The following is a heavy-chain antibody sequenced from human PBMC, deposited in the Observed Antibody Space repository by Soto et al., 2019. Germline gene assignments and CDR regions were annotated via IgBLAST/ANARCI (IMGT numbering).Heavy chain of an antibody. D-gene: IGHD4-4*01. CDR3: ATEGGTNYTYYYFDL. CDR2: VFNDESSI. Sequence: GSSLRLSCTASGSGFSALAMHWIRQPPGKGLEWVAVVFNDESSISFTDSVKGRFTISRDNAKTSLYLQMDSLRPEDTAIYYCATEGGTNYTYYYFDLWGHGALVTVSS. CDR1: GSGFSALA. V-gene: IGHV3-30-3*01. J-gene: IGHJ4*01.